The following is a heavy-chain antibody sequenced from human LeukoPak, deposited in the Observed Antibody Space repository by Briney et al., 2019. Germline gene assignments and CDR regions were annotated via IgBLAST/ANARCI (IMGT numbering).Heavy chain of an antibody. V-gene: IGHV3-48*02. CDR2: ISRSSSII. D-gene: IGHD3-22*01. CDR3: ARDSYDSSIEY. Sequence: GGSLRLSCAASGXTFSRYSVNWVRQAPGKGLEWVSYISRSSSIIYYAESVKGRFTISRDNAKNSLSLQMNSLRDEDTAVYYCARDSYDSSIEYWGQGTLVTVSS. J-gene: IGHJ4*02. CDR1: GXTFSRYS.